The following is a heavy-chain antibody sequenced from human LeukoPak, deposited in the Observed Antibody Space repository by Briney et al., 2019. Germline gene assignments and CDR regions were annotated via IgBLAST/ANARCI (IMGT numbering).Heavy chain of an antibody. CDR3: ARVRNQYDTSGYYAFDS. D-gene: IGHD3-22*01. CDR2: IYYSGRT. V-gene: IGHV4-59*01. J-gene: IGHJ4*02. CDR1: GGSIRTFY. Sequence: PSETLSLTCTVSGGSIRTFYWSWIRQPPGKRLEWIGFIYYSGRTNYNPSLKSRVTISVDTSQNQFSLKLSSATAADTAVYYCARVRNQYDTSGYYAFDSWGQGTLVTVSS.